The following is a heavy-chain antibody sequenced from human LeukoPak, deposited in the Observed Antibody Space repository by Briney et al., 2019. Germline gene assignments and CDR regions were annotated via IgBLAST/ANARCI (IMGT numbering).Heavy chain of an antibody. V-gene: IGHV3-30*14. CDR2: ISYDGSNK. CDR1: GFTFSSYA. J-gene: IGHJ3*02. Sequence: PGGSLRLSCAASGFTFSSYAMHWVRQAPGKGLEWVAVISYDGSNKYYADSVKGRFTISRDNSKNTLYLQMNSLRAEDTAVYYCASPKGWYGAFDIWGQGTMVTVSS. CDR3: ASPKGWYGAFDI. D-gene: IGHD6-19*01.